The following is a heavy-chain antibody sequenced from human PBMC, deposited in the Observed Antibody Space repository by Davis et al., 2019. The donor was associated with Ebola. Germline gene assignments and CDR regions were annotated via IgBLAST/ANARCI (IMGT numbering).Heavy chain of an antibody. CDR2: INPSGGGT. D-gene: IGHD3-10*01. CDR1: GYTFTIYY. J-gene: IGHJ4*02. CDR3: ARAMATYGAFDH. V-gene: IGHV1-46*01. Sequence: ASVKVSCKASGYTFTIYYIHWVRQAPGQGLEWMGIINPSGGGTTYAQQFQGRVSMTRDTSTSTVYMELSRLKSDDTAVYYCARAMATYGAFDHWGQGTLVTVSS.